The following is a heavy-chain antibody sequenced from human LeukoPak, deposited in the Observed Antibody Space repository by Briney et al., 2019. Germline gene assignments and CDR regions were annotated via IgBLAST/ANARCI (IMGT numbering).Heavy chain of an antibody. CDR2: IYYSGST. J-gene: IGHJ4*02. V-gene: IGHV4-61*05. Sequence: SETLSLTCTVSGGSISSSSYYWGWIRQPPGKGLEWIGYIYYSGSTNYNPSLKSRVTISVDTSKNQFSLKLSSVTAADTAVYYCARGYSGYDPTYFDYWGQGTLVTVSS. CDR1: GGSISSSSYY. CDR3: ARGYSGYDPTYFDY. D-gene: IGHD5-12*01.